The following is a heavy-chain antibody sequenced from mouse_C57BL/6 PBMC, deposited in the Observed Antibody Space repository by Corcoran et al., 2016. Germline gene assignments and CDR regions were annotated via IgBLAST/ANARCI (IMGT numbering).Heavy chain of an antibody. CDR1: GYTCTDYY. CDR3: ASWSFAY. J-gene: IGHJ3*01. Sequence: EVQLQQSGPELVKPGASVKISCKASGYTCTDYYMNWVKQSHGKSLEWIGDINPNNGGTSYNQKFKGKATLTVDKSSSTAYMELRSLTSEDSAVYYCASWSFAYWGQGTLVTVSA. V-gene: IGHV1-26*01. CDR2: INPNNGGT.